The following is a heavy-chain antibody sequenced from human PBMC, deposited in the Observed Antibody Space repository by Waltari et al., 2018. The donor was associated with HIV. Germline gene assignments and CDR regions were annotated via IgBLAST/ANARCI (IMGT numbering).Heavy chain of an antibody. CDR1: GYTS. CDR3: ARAPKTWVQLTSSGGFDV. V-gene: IGHV1-46*03. J-gene: IGHJ3*01. Sequence: QLVQSGAEVRKPGASVTVSCEASGYTSGQGLEWMGVINPSNGATTYAQKFSVGVSMTTNMSADVVFMELSGLIPDDTTVYFCARAPKTWVQLTSSGGFDVWGQGTTVVVSS. D-gene: IGHD3-10*01. CDR2: INPSNGAT.